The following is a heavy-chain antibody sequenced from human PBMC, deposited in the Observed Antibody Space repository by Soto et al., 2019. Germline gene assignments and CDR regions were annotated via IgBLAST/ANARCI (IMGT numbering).Heavy chain of an antibody. CDR1: GFAFRSYA. Sequence: EVQLLESGGGLVQPGGSLRLSCAASGFAFRSYAMSWVRQAPRKGLEWVSGIGGRGIATFYPNSVKGSFTISRDNPRNTLYLQINDLRADDTAMYYCARDPVEAGDGPFDLWGQGTLVIVSS. CDR3: ARDPVEAGDGPFDL. CDR2: IGGRGIAT. J-gene: IGHJ4*02. D-gene: IGHD6-13*01. V-gene: IGHV3-23*01.